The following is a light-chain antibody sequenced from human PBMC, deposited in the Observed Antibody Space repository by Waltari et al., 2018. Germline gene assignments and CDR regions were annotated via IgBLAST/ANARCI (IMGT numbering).Light chain of an antibody. CDR1: QRLTRST. CDR3: QQYDYWPWT. V-gene: IGKV3D-15*01. Sequence: DIVMTQSPATLSLSPGESATFFCRASQRLTRSTFAWFQQKPGQPPRLLIYGTSTRAAGIPDRFSGSGSGTDFSLTISGLQPEDFATYYCQQYDYWPWTFGQGTRVE. J-gene: IGKJ1*01. CDR2: GTS.